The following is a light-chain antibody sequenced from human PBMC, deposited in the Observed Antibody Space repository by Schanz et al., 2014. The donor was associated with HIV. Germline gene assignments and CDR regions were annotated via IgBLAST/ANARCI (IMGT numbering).Light chain of an antibody. CDR3: SSYAGSNTLV. V-gene: IGLV1-40*01. CDR2: GNN. J-gene: IGLJ2*01. CDR1: SSNIGAGHD. Sequence: QSVLTQPPSVSGAPGQRVTISCTGSSSNIGAGHDVHWYQQFPGTAPKLLISGNNNRPSGVPDRFSGSKSGTSASLAITGLQAEDEADYHCSSYAGSNTLVFGGGTKLTVL.